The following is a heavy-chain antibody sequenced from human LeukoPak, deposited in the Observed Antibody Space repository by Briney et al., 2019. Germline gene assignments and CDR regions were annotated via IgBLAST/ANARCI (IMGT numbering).Heavy chain of an antibody. CDR2: IHRDGSST. J-gene: IGHJ4*02. V-gene: IGHV3-74*01. CDR3: TRGDGYNLVDS. CDR1: GFTFSSYW. D-gene: IGHD5-24*01. Sequence: GGSLRLSCAASGFTFSSYWMHWVRQAPGRGLVWVSRIHRDGSSTIYADSVKGRFTISRDNAKNTLYLQMNSLRSDDTAVYYCTRGDGYNLVDSRGQGTLVTVSS.